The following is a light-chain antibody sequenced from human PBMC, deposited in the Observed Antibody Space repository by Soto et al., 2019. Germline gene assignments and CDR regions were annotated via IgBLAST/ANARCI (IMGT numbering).Light chain of an antibody. Sequence: IVLTQSPGTLSLSPGERVTLSCRASQSVTTRLAWYQHKPGQAPRLLMSGASSRASGVPVRFSGSGSGTDFTLTIRRLETEEFAVYYCKQCGSSPITVGQGKRREIK. CDR3: KQCGSSPIT. J-gene: IGKJ5*01. CDR2: GAS. CDR1: QSVTTR. V-gene: IGKV3-20*01.